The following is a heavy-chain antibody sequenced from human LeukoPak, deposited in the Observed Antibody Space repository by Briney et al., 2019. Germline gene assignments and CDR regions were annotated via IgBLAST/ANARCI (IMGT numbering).Heavy chain of an antibody. Sequence: SVKVSCXASGGTFSSYAISWVRQAHGQGLEWMGRIIPIFGTANYAQKFQGRVTITTDESTSTAYMELSSLRSEDTAVYYCAKLVAGTSIGWGQGTLVTVSS. CDR2: IIPIFGTA. J-gene: IGHJ4*02. CDR1: GGTFSSYA. CDR3: AKLVAGTSIG. D-gene: IGHD6-19*01. V-gene: IGHV1-69*05.